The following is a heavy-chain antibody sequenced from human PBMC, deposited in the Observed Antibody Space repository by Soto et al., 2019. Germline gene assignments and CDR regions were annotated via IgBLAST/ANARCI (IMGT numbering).Heavy chain of an antibody. D-gene: IGHD6-13*01. Sequence: GVSLRLSCAASGFTFSSYGMHWVRQAPDKGLEWVAVIWYDGSNKYYADSVKGRFTISRDNSKNTLYLQMNSLRAEDTAVYYCAREGGSIAAAGTRYYYYGMDVWGQGTTVTVSS. J-gene: IGHJ6*02. CDR2: IWYDGSNK. CDR1: GFTFSSYG. CDR3: AREGGSIAAAGTRYYYYGMDV. V-gene: IGHV3-33*01.